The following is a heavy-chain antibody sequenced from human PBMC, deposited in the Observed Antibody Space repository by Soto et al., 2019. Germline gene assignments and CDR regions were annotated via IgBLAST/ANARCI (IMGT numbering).Heavy chain of an antibody. D-gene: IGHD6-13*01. CDR2: IIPSSCTS. CDR3: ASSYGTSWYGDY. V-gene: IGHV1-69*13. J-gene: IGHJ4*02. CDR1: GGSFNNSA. Sequence: ASVKVSCKASGGSFNNSAVTWVRQAPGQGLKWMGGIIPSSCTSNYAQRFQGRVTITAYESTSTVSMEVSSLKSYYTALYYCASSYGTSWYGDYWGQGTLVTVSS.